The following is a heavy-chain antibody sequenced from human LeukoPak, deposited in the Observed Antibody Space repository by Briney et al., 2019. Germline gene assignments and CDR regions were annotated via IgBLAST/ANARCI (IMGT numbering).Heavy chain of an antibody. D-gene: IGHD2-15*01. CDR1: GFTFSAYG. J-gene: IGHJ6*03. CDR2: IRFDGSVQ. V-gene: IGHV3-30*02. CDR3: ARDHTLSWYYYMDV. Sequence: PGGSLRLSCAASGFTFSAYGMHWVRQGPHKGLEWVAFIRFDGSVQHYAHSVRGRFTVSRDNSNNILYVEMTSLRGDDTGVYYCARDHTLSWYYYMDVWGKGTAVTVSS.